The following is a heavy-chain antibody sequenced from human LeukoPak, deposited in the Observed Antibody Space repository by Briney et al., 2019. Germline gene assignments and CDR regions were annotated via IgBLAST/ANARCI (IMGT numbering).Heavy chain of an antibody. CDR2: INSDGGGA. CDR1: GITFGNNW. CDR3: ARDVPHNWFDT. J-gene: IGHJ5*02. Sequence: GGSLRLSCASSGITFGNNWMHWVRQGPGKGLVWISRINSDGGGAIYADSVKGRFTVSRDNAKNTLYLQMNSLRAEDTAVYYCARDVPHNWFDTWGQGTLVTVSS. V-gene: IGHV3-74*01.